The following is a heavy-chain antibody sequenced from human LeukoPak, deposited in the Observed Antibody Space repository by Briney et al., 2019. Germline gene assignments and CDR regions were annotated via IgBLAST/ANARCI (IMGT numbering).Heavy chain of an antibody. CDR2: ISDSGST. J-gene: IGHJ4*02. V-gene: IGHV4-59*01. CDR3: ARDSYRFLY. Sequence: SETLSLTCTVASGSISSSYWSWIRQPPGKGLEWIGFISDSGSTNYNPSLKSRVTISVDTSKNQVSLKLISVTAADTAVYYCARDSYRFLYWGQGTLVTVSS. D-gene: IGHD1-1*01. CDR1: SGSISSSY.